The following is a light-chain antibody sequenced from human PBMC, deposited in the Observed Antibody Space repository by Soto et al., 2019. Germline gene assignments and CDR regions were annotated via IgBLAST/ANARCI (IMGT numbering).Light chain of an antibody. CDR1: QSVSSNY. CDR3: QQYGSSPDT. J-gene: IGKJ2*01. CDR2: GAS. Sequence: EIVLTQSPGTLSLSPGERATLSCRASQSVSSNYLAWYQQKPGQAPRLLIYGASSRATGIPDRFSGSGSGTDFTLTSSRLEREDFAVYYCQQYGSSPDTFGQGTKLEIK. V-gene: IGKV3-20*01.